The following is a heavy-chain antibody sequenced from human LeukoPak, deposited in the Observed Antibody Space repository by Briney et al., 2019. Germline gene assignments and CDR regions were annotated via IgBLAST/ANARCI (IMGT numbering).Heavy chain of an antibody. J-gene: IGHJ6*03. D-gene: IGHD2-2*01. Sequence: ASVKVSCKASGYTFTSYYMHWVRQAPGQGLEWMGWINPNSGGTNYAQKFQGRVTMTRDTSISTAYMELSRLRSDDTAVYYCARGAQDGATYQLLSNYYYYYYMDVWGKGTTVTVSS. V-gene: IGHV1-2*02. CDR1: GYTFTSYY. CDR2: INPNSGGT. CDR3: ARGAQDGATYQLLSNYYYYYYMDV.